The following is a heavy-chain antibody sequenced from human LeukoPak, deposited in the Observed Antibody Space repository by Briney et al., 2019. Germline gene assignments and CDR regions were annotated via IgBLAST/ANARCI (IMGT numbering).Heavy chain of an antibody. V-gene: IGHV5-51*01. CDR3: ARRITMVRGVFDY. J-gene: IGHJ4*02. CDR2: IYPGDSDT. Sequence: KHGESLKISCKASGYSFSNYWIAWVRQMPGKGLEWMGIIYPGDSDTRYSPSFQGQVTISADKSISTAYLQWSSLKASDTAMYYCARRITMVRGVFDYWGQGTLVTVSS. CDR1: GYSFSNYW. D-gene: IGHD3-10*01.